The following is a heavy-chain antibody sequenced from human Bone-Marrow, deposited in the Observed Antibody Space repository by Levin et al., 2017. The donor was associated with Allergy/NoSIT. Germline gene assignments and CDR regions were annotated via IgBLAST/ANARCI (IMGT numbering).Heavy chain of an antibody. CDR2: ISSSGSTI. J-gene: IGHJ6*03. CDR1: GFTFSSYE. D-gene: IGHD3-10*01. V-gene: IGHV3-48*03. Sequence: GGSLRLSCAASGFTFSSYEMNWVRQAPGKGLEWVSYISSSGSTIYYADSVKGRFTISRDNAKNSLYLQMNSLRAEDTAVYYCARGRVLSRYGSGNYYYYMDVWGKGTTVTVSS. CDR3: ARGRVLSRYGSGNYYYYMDV.